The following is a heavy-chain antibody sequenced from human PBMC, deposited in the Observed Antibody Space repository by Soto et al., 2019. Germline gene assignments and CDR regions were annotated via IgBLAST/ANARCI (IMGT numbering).Heavy chain of an antibody. Sequence: GASVKVSCKASGGTFSSYAISWVRQAPGQGLEWMGGIIPIFGTANYAQKFQGRVTITADESTSTAYMELSSLRSEDTAVYYCARILHAPGYYYGMDVWGQGTTVTVSS. CDR3: ARILHAPGYYYGMDV. CDR1: GGTFSSYA. D-gene: IGHD1-26*01. V-gene: IGHV1-69*13. J-gene: IGHJ6*02. CDR2: IIPIFGTA.